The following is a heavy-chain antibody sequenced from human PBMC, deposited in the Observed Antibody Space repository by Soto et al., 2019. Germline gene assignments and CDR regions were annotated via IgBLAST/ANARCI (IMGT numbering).Heavy chain of an antibody. J-gene: IGHJ4*02. Sequence: QVQLLQSGPEVKKPGASVKVSCKTSGYTFTSYGIAWVRQAPGQGLEWMGWISTSKGNTNYAHKFQGRVTMTTDTSTSTAYMELRSLRSDDTAVSYCATRSPAFDFWGQGTLVTVSS. CDR1: GYTFTSYG. CDR3: ATRSPAFDF. CDR2: ISTSKGNT. V-gene: IGHV1-18*01.